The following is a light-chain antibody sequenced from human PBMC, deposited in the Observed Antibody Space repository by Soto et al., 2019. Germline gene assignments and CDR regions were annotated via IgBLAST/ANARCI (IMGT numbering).Light chain of an antibody. Sequence: QSALTQPASVSGSPGQSITISCTGTSSDVGVYNYVSWYQQHPGKAPKLMIYDVSNRPSGVSNRFSGSKSGNTASLTISGLQAEDEADYYCSSYTSSSTLVFGTGNKLTVL. V-gene: IGLV2-14*01. CDR2: DVS. CDR1: SSDVGVYNY. CDR3: SSYTSSSTLV. J-gene: IGLJ1*01.